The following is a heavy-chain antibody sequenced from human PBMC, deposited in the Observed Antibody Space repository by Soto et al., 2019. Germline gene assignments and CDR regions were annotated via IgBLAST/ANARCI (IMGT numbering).Heavy chain of an antibody. V-gene: IGHV1-69*13. J-gene: IGHJ6*02. CDR1: GGTFSSYA. CDR3: ARGYCSGGSCYPGHGMDV. D-gene: IGHD2-15*01. CDR2: IIPIFGTA. Sequence: RASVKVSCKASGGTFSSYAISWVRQAPGQGLEWMGGIIPIFGTANYAQKFQGRVTITADESTSTAYMELSSLRSEDTAVYYCARGYCSGGSCYPGHGMDVWGQGTTVTVSS.